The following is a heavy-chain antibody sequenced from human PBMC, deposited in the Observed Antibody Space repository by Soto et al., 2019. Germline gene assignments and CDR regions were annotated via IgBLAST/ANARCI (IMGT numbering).Heavy chain of an antibody. CDR2: ISGSGGST. J-gene: IGHJ6*03. CDR1: GFTFSSYA. CDR3: AKRPYSSSWFDYYYDMDV. Sequence: GGSLRLSCAASGFTFSSYAMSWVRQAPGKGLEWVSAISGSGGSTYYADSVKGRFTISRDNSKNTLYLQMNSLRAEDADVDYCAKRPYSSSWFDYYYDMDVWGKGTTVTVSS. V-gene: IGHV3-23*01. D-gene: IGHD6-13*01.